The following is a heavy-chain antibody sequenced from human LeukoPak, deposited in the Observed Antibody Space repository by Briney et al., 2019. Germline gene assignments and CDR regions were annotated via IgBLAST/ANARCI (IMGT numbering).Heavy chain of an antibody. CDR2: MRGSGGST. D-gene: IGHD3-16*01. CDR3: AKDREYSYVYDAFDI. V-gene: IGHV3-23*01. CDR1: GFTFSSYA. Sequence: GGSLRLSCAAPGFTFSSYAMSWVRPAPGKGLGWVSGMRGSGGSTYYADSVKGRFTISRDNSKYTLYLQMNTLRAEDTAVYYCAKDREYSYVYDAFDIWGQGTLVTVSS. J-gene: IGHJ3*02.